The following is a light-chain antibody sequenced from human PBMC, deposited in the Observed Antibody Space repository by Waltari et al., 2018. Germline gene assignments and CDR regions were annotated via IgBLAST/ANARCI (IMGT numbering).Light chain of an antibody. CDR2: DVN. J-gene: IGLJ3*02. Sequence: QSALTQPPSVSGSPGQSVTISCIGTDSDIGDTNYVSWYQQHPGKAPKPRIFDVNARPSGVHDRFSGSKSGNPASLPISGLQFEDESDYVCCSYAGHFTWVFGGGTKLTVL. CDR3: CSYAGHFTWV. V-gene: IGLV2-11*01. CDR1: DSDIGDTNY.